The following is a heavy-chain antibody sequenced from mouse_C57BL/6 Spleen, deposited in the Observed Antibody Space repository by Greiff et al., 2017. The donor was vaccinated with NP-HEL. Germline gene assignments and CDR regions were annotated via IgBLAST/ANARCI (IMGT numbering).Heavy chain of an antibody. J-gene: IGHJ1*03. CDR1: GYAFSSYW. CDR3: APGTGTGYFDV. V-gene: IGHV1-80*01. Sequence: QVQLKESGAELVKPGASVKISCKASGYAFSSYWMNWVKQRPGKGLEWIGQIYPGDGDTNYNGKFKGKATLTADKSSSTAYMQLSSLTSEDSAVYFCAPGTGTGYFDVWGTGTTVTVSS. CDR2: IYPGDGDT. D-gene: IGHD4-1*01.